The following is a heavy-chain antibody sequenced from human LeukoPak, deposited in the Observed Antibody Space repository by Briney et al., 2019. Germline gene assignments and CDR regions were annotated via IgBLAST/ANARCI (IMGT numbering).Heavy chain of an antibody. Sequence: GGSLRLSCAASGFTFSTYWMHWVRQAPGEGLVWASRINSDGSTTDYADSVKGRFTISRDNAKNTLYLQMNSLRADDTAVYFCAKAEAREILRAVGLEEYLQYWGQGTLVTVSS. V-gene: IGHV3-74*01. CDR1: GFTFSTYW. D-gene: IGHD3-10*01. J-gene: IGHJ1*01. CDR3: AKAEAREILRAVGLEEYLQY. CDR2: INSDGSTT.